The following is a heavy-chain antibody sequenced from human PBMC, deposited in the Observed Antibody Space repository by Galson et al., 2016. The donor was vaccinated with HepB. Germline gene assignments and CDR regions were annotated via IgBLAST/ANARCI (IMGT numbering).Heavy chain of an antibody. CDR3: ATYVATVTSRRANYFDP. J-gene: IGHJ5*02. CDR2: ISHSGMT. D-gene: IGHD4-17*01. V-gene: IGHV4-61*01. Sequence: LSLTCTVSNGSVNTSPYHWSWVRQPPGKGLEWIGYISHSGMTKYSPSLKSRVAISVHTSKNQFSLHLRSVTAADTAVYYCATYVATVTSRRANYFDPWGQGNLVTVSS. CDR1: NGSVNTSPYH.